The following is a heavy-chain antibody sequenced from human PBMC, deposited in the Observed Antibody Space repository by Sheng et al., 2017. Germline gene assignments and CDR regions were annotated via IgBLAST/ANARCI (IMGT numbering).Heavy chain of an antibody. CDR3: DSEARRANWFDP. J-gene: IGHJ5*02. CDR2: IYYSGST. Sequence: QVQLQESGPGLVKPSQTLSLTCAVSGGSNSSGGYSWNWIRQPPGKGLEWIGYIYYSGSTYYNPSLKSRVSMSVDTSKNQFSLKLSSVTAADTAVYYCDSEARRANWFDPWGQGTLVTVSS. V-gene: IGHV4-30-4*07. CDR1: GGSNSSGGYS.